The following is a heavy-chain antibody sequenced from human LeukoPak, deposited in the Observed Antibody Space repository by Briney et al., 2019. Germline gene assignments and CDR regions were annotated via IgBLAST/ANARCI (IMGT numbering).Heavy chain of an antibody. Sequence: SQTLSLTCAISGDSVSSNSVTWNWIRQSPSRGLEWLSRTYYRSTWYNDYAVSVRGRITVNPDTSKNQFSLHLNSVTPEDTAVYYCARRLTQYDCFDPWGQGILVTVSS. CDR2: TYYRSTWYN. D-gene: IGHD2-2*01. CDR3: ARRLTQYDCFDP. V-gene: IGHV6-1*01. J-gene: IGHJ5*02. CDR1: GDSVSSNSVT.